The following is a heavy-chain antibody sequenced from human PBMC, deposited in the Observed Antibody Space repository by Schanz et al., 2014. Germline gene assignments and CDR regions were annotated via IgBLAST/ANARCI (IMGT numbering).Heavy chain of an antibody. CDR2: INPNTGGT. CDR3: ARGYGDSPTDF. Sequence: QVQLVQSGAEVKKPGASVKVSCKASGYTFSDYYIHWVRQAPGQGLEWMGWINPNTGGTNFAQKFQGWVTVTRDTSISTVYMELSRVTYEDTAVYYCARGYGDSPTDFWGQGALVTVSS. D-gene: IGHD4-17*01. J-gene: IGHJ4*02. V-gene: IGHV1-2*04. CDR1: GYTFSDYY.